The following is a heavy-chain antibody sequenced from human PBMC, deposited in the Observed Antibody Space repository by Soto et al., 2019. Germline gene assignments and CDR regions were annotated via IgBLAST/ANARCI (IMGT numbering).Heavy chain of an antibody. V-gene: IGHV3-33*01. CDR2: IWHDGNNK. CDR3: ASDLVGASDSYGLDV. J-gene: IGHJ6*02. CDR1: GFTFSNYG. Sequence: LRLSCAASGFTFSNYGMHWVRRAPGKGLEWVAIIWHDGNNKYYADSVRGRFIISRDNSKNRLYLQMNSLRAEDTAVYYCASDLVGASDSYGLDVWGQGTPVTVSS. D-gene: IGHD1-26*01.